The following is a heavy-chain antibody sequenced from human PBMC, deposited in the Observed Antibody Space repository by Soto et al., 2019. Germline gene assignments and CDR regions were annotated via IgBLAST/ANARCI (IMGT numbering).Heavy chain of an antibody. J-gene: IGHJ1*01. V-gene: IGHV1-8*01. CDR2: MNPATGNT. Sequence: ASVKVSCKASGYTFTSFDINWVRQAPGQGLEWMGWMNPATGNTGYAQKFQGRVTMTRNTSINTAYMELSSLRSEDTAVYFCARGGDTSPRYLLAYRGQGAPVTVSS. CDR3: ARGGDTSPRYLLAY. CDR1: GYTFTSFD. D-gene: IGHD2-2*01.